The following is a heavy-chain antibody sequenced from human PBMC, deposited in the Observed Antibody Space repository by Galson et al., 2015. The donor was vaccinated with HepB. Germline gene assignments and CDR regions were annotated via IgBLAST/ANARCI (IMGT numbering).Heavy chain of an antibody. J-gene: IGHJ6*02. D-gene: IGHD3-10*01. CDR3: ARDVPQGLLWFGDRVTRYYYGLDV. CDR2: ISAYNGNT. V-gene: IGHV1-18*01. Sequence: SVKVSCKASGYTFTSYGISWVRQAPGQGLEWMGWISAYNGNTNYAQKLQGRVTMTTDTSASTAYMELRSLRSDDTAVYYCARDVPQGLLWFGDRVTRYYYGLDVWGQGTTVTVSS. CDR1: GYTFTSYG.